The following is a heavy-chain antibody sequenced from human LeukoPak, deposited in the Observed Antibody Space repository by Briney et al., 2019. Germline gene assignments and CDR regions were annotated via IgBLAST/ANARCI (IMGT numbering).Heavy chain of an antibody. CDR1: GYTLTELS. CDR2: FDPEDGET. V-gene: IGHV1-24*01. CDR3: ARYYYGSGSYYGHNWFDP. Sequence: GASVKVSCKVSGYTLTELSMHWVRQAPGKGLEWMGGFDPEDGETIYAQKFQGRVTMTEDTSTDTAYMELSSLRSEDTAVYYCARYYYGSGSYYGHNWFDPWGQGTLVTVSS. D-gene: IGHD3-10*01. J-gene: IGHJ5*02.